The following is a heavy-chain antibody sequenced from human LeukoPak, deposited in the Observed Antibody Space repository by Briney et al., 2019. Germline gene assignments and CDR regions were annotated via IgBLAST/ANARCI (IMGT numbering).Heavy chain of an antibody. CDR2: IIPMFGTA. CDR3: VRRQALRGRHRAFDP. D-gene: IGHD6-25*01. V-gene: IGHV1-69*05. J-gene: IGHJ5*02. Sequence: SVKVSCKASGGTFSNYAISWVRQAPGQGLEWLGGIIPMFGTAKYAQKFQGRVTITTDEPTTTAYMELINLRFEDTAVYYCVRRQALRGRHRAFDPWGQGTLVTVTS. CDR1: GGTFSNYA.